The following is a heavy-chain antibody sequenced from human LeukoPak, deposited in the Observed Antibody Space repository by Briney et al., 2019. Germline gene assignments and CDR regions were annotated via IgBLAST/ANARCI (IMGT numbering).Heavy chain of an antibody. D-gene: IGHD1-26*01. J-gene: IGHJ4*02. V-gene: IGHV3-9*01. CDR2: ISWNSGSI. CDR1: GFTFDDYA. CDR3: AKMGAVLDY. Sequence: PGRSLRLSCAASGFTFDDYAMHWVRQAPGKGLEWVSGISWNSGSIGYADSVKGRFTISRDNAKNSLYLQMNSLRAEDTALYYCAKMGAVLDYWGQGTLVTVSS.